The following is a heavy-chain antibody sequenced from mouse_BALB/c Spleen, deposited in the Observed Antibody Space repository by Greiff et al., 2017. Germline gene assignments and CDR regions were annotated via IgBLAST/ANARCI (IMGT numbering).Heavy chain of an antibody. CDR1: GFSLTSYG. Sequence: QVQLKESGPGLVAPSQSLSITCTVSGFSLTSYGVHWVRQPPGKGLEWLGVIWAGGSTNYNSALMSRLSISKDNSKSQVFLKMNSLQTDDTAMYYCARENYYGSSLAWFAYWGQGTLVTVSA. V-gene: IGHV2-9*02. CDR3: ARENYYGSSLAWFAY. D-gene: IGHD1-1*01. CDR2: IWAGGST. J-gene: IGHJ3*01.